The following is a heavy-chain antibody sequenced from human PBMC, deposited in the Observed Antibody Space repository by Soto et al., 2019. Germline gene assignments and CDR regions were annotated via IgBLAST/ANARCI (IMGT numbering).Heavy chain of an antibody. J-gene: IGHJ6*03. D-gene: IGHD2-2*01. CDR3: ARDKGCSSTSCYQSPNYYYMDV. CDR1: GYTFTSYG. V-gene: IGHV1-18*01. CDR2: ISAYNGNT. Sequence: ASVKVSCKASGYTFTSYGISWVRQAPGQGLEWMGWISAYNGNTNYAQKLQGRVTMTTDTSTSTAYMELRSMRPDDTAVNYCARDKGCSSTSCYQSPNYYYMDVWGKGTTVTVSS.